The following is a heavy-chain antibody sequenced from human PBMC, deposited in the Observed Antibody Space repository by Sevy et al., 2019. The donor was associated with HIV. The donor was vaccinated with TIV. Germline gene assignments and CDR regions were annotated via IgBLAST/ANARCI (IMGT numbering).Heavy chain of an antibody. J-gene: IGHJ6*02. CDR3: VKDPDYDFWRGDYGMDV. D-gene: IGHD3-3*01. V-gene: IGHV3-64D*06. CDR1: GFTFRNYA. Sequence: GGSLRLSCSASGFTFRNYAMNWVRQAPGKGLKYVSAISSDGGGTYYADSVRGRFTISRDNSKNTLYLQMRSLRVEDTAVYYCVKDPDYDFWRGDYGMDVWGQVTTVTVSS. CDR2: ISSDGGGT.